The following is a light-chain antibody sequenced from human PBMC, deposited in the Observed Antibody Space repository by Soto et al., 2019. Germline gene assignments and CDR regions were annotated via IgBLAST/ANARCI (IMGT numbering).Light chain of an antibody. CDR2: DAY. V-gene: IGKV1-5*01. Sequence: DIQMTQSPSILSASVGDRVIITCRARQSIRSWLAWYQQNPGKAPKLLIDDAYSLESGVPSRFSGRRSGTEFTLTIAGLQPEDFATYYCQQYESYSPLTFGGGTKVDIK. J-gene: IGKJ4*01. CDR3: QQYESYSPLT. CDR1: QSIRSW.